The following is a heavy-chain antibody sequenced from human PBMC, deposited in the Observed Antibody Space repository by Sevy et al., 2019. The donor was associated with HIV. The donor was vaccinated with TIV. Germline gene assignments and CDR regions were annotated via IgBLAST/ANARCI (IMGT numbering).Heavy chain of an antibody. V-gene: IGHV1-18*04. CDR1: GYTFTSYG. Sequence: ASVKVSCKASGYTFTSYGISWVRQAPGQGLEWMGWISAYNGNTNYAQKLQGRVTMTTDTSTSTAYMELRGLRSDDTAVYYCAGVGCSGGSCYSWADYWGQGTLVTVSS. CDR2: ISAYNGNT. CDR3: AGVGCSGGSCYSWADY. J-gene: IGHJ4*02. D-gene: IGHD2-15*01.